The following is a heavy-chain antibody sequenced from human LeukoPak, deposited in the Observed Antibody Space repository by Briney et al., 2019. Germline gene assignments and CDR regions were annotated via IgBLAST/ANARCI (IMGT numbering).Heavy chain of an antibody. D-gene: IGHD3-3*01. CDR3: ATHTIFGVVSLDY. V-gene: IGHV1-2*02. CDR1: GFTFSSYG. Sequence: GGSLRLSCAASGFTFSSYGMHWVRQAPGQGLEWMGWINPNSGGTNYAQKFQGRVTMTRDTSISTAYVELSRLRSDDTAVYYCATHTIFGVVSLDYWGQGTLVTVSS. CDR2: INPNSGGT. J-gene: IGHJ4*02.